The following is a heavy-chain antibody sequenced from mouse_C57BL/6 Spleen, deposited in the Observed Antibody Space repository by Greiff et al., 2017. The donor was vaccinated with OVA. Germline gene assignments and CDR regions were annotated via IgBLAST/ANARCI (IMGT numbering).Heavy chain of an antibody. CDR3: ARSLLRAMDY. J-gene: IGHJ4*01. V-gene: IGHV1-82*01. CDR1: GYAFSSSW. Sequence: VQLQQSGPELVKPGASVKISCKASGYAFSSSWMNWVKQRPGKGLEWIGRIYPGDGDTNYNGKFKGKATLTADESSSTAYMQLSSLTSEDSAVYFCARSLLRAMDYWGQGTSVTVSS. D-gene: IGHD1-1*01. CDR2: IYPGDGDT.